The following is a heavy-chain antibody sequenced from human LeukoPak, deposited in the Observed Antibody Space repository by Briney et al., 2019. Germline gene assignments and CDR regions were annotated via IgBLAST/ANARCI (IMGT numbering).Heavy chain of an antibody. CDR2: ISYSSSYI. V-gene: IGHV3-21*01. CDR3: ARDGSSDWYLEGSDY. J-gene: IGHJ4*02. Sequence: GGSLRLSCAASGFTFSSYSMNWVRQAPGKGLEWVSPISYSSSYIYYADSVKGRFTISRDNAKNSLYLQMNSLRAEDTAMYYCARDGSSDWYLEGSDYWGQGTLVTVSS. CDR1: GFTFSSYS. D-gene: IGHD6-19*01.